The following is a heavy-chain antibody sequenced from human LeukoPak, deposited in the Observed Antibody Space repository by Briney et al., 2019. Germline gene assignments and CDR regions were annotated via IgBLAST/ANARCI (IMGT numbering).Heavy chain of an antibody. J-gene: IGHJ6*02. V-gene: IGHV4-38-2*02. CDR1: GYSISSGYY. D-gene: IGHD5-12*01. CDR3: AREDRWLRDYGMDV. CDR2: IYHSGST. Sequence: PSETLSLTCTVSGYSISSGYYWVWIRQPPGKGLEWIGSIYHSGSTYYNPSLKSRVTISVDTSKNQFSLKLSSVTAADTAVYYCAREDRWLRDYGMDVWGQGTTATVSS.